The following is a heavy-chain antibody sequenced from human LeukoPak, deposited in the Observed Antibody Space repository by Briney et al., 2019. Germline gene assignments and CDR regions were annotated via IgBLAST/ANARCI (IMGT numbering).Heavy chain of an antibody. V-gene: IGHV1-2*02. J-gene: IGHJ4*02. CDR3: ARDVNYYGSGSYYKIFDD. CDR1: GYTFTGYY. CDR2: INPNSGGT. Sequence: ASVKVSCKASGYTFTGYYMHWVRQAPGQGLEWMGWINPNSGGTNYAQKFQGRVTMTRDTSISTAYMELSRLRSDDTAGYYCARDVNYYGSGSYYKIFDDWGQGTLVTVSS. D-gene: IGHD3-10*01.